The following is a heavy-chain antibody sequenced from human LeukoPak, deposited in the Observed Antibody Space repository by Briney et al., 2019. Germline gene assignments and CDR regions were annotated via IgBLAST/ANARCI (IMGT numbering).Heavy chain of an antibody. V-gene: IGHV1-69*05. CDR3: ARRDLDTAMVTWAFDI. D-gene: IGHD5-18*01. Sequence: SVKVSCKASGGTFSSNAISSVRQAPGQGLEWMGGIIPIFGTANYAHQFQGRVTINTDESTSTAYTELSSLRSEDTAVYYCARRDLDTAMVTWAFDIWGQGTMVTVSS. J-gene: IGHJ3*02. CDR2: IIPIFGTA. CDR1: GGTFSSNA.